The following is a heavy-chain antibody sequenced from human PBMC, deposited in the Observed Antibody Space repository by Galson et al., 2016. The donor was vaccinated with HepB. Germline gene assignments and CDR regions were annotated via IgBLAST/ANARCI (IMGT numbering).Heavy chain of an antibody. V-gene: IGHV3-53*01. CDR3: ARDGGGGYNLDY. Sequence: SLRLSCAASGFSVSSNYMSWVRQAPGKGLQWVSVIFSGGSTYYADSVKGRFTISRDNAKNSVYLQMNSLRDEDTAAYYCARDGGGGYNLDYWGQGTLVTVSS. CDR1: GFSVSSNY. CDR2: IFSGGST. J-gene: IGHJ4*02. D-gene: IGHD5-24*01.